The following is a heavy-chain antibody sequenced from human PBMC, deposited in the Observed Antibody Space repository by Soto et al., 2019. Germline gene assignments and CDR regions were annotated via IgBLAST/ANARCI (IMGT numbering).Heavy chain of an antibody. CDR1: GFTVSSNY. J-gene: IGHJ6*02. CDR3: ARFLVRGSGSYYYYYGMDV. D-gene: IGHD3-10*01. CDR2: IYSGGST. Sequence: GESLKISCAASGFTVSSNYMSWVRQAPGKGLEWVSVIYSGGSTYYADSVKGRFTISRHNSKNTLYLQMNSLRAEDTAVYYCARFLVRGSGSYYYYYGMDVWGQGTTVTVSS. V-gene: IGHV3-66*01.